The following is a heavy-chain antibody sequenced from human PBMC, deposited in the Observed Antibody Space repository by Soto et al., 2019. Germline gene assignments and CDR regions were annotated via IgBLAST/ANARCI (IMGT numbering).Heavy chain of an antibody. Sequence: GGSLRLSCEASGFTFSSYSMNWVRQAPGKGLEWVSSISSSSSYIYYADSVKGRFTISRDNAKNSLYLQMNSLRAEDTAVYYCARDYYYDSSGYYAGFDYWGQGTLVTVSS. D-gene: IGHD3-22*01. J-gene: IGHJ4*02. CDR3: ARDYYYDSSGYYAGFDY. CDR2: ISSSSSYI. CDR1: GFTFSSYS. V-gene: IGHV3-21*01.